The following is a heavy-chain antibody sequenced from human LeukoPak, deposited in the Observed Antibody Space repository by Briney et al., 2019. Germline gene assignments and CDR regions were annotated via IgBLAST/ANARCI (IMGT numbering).Heavy chain of an antibody. V-gene: IGHV4-30-4*01. Sequence: SETLSLTCTVSGGSISSGDCYWSWIRQPPGKGLEWIGYIYYSGSTYYNPSLKSRVTISVDTSKNQFSLKLSSVTAADTAVYYCASGSVYGNNWFDPWGQGTLVTVSS. CDR2: IYYSGST. CDR3: ASGSVYGNNWFDP. D-gene: IGHD4-17*01. J-gene: IGHJ5*02. CDR1: GGSISSGDCY.